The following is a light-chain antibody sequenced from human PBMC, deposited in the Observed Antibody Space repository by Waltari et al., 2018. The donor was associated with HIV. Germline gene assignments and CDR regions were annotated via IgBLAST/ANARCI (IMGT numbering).Light chain of an antibody. CDR3: CSYAGSYTFG. V-gene: IGLV2-11*01. CDR1: SSHVGGYHY. CDR2: DVT. Sequence: QSALTQPRSVSGSPGQSVTISCTGTSSHVGGYHYVSWYQQHPGKAPKLMIYDVTKRPSGVPDRFSGSKSGNTASLTISGLQAEDEADYYCCSYAGSYTFGFGGGTKLTVL. J-gene: IGLJ3*02.